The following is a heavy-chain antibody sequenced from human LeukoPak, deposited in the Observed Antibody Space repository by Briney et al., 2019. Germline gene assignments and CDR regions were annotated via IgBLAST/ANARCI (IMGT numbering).Heavy chain of an antibody. CDR1: GFTFSTYS. J-gene: IGHJ4*02. CDR3: ARDIVGFGGYEY. CDR2: ISSSSSYI. V-gene: IGHV3-21*01. D-gene: IGHD3-10*01. Sequence: GSLRLSCAASGFTFSTYSINWVRQAPGKGLEWVSSISSSSSYIYYADSVKGRFTISRDNAKSSLYLQMNSLRAEDTAVYYCARDIVGFGGYEYWGQGTQVTVSS.